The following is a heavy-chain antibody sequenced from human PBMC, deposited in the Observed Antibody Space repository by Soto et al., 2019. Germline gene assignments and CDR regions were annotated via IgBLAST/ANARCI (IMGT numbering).Heavy chain of an antibody. D-gene: IGHD2-2*01. Sequence: ASVKVSCKASGYTFTSYGIGWVRQAPGQGLEWMGWISAYNGNTNYAQKLQGRVTMTTDTSTSTAYMELRSLRSDDTAVYYCARDPGIVVVPAATQGGSYYYYYGMDVWGQGTTVPVSS. CDR1: GYTFTSYG. CDR3: ARDPGIVVVPAATQGGSYYYYYGMDV. J-gene: IGHJ6*02. V-gene: IGHV1-18*01. CDR2: ISAYNGNT.